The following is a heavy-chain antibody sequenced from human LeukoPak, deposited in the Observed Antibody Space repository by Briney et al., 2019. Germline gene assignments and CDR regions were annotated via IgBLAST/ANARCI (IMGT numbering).Heavy chain of an antibody. V-gene: IGHV1-2*04. Sequence: ASVKVSCKASGYTFTGYYMHWVRQAPGQGLEWMGWINPNSGGTNYAQKFQGWVTMTRDTSISTAYMELSRLRSDDTAVYYCAREGYDILTGSEVLDYWGQGTLVTVSS. CDR1: GYTFTGYY. CDR3: AREGYDILTGSEVLDY. J-gene: IGHJ4*02. D-gene: IGHD3-9*01. CDR2: INPNSGGT.